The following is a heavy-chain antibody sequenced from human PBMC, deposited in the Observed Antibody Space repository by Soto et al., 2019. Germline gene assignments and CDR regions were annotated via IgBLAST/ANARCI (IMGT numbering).Heavy chain of an antibody. D-gene: IGHD3-22*01. J-gene: IGHJ6*02. CDR2: IYYSGST. CDR3: ARDSTTYYYDSSGYSSYYYYGMDV. CDR1: GGSISSGDYY. Sequence: SETLSLTCTVSGGSISSGDYYWSWIRQPPGKGLEWIGYIYYSGSTYYNPSLKSRVTISVDTSKNQFSLKLSSVTAADTAVYYCARDSTTYYYDSSGYSSYYYYGMDVWGQGTTVTVSS. V-gene: IGHV4-30-4*01.